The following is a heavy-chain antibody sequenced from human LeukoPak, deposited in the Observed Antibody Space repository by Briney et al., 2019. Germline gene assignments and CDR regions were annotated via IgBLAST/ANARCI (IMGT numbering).Heavy chain of an antibody. J-gene: IGHJ4*02. V-gene: IGHV1-2*02. D-gene: IGHD4-11*01. CDR3: ARAMTTLTQIRRYDFDC. Sequence: ASVKVSCKASGYTFTGYYIHWVRQAPGQGLEWMGWINPHSGGTNYAQTFQGRVTMTRDTSISTAYMELSSLRSDDTAVYFCARAMTTLTQIRRYDFDCWGQGTLVTVSS. CDR2: INPHSGGT. CDR1: GYTFTGYY.